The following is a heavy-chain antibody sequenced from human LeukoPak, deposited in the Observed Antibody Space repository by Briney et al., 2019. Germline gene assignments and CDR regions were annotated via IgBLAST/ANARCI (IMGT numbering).Heavy chain of an antibody. V-gene: IGHV3-33*01. Sequence: GRSLRLFCAASGFTFSNYCMHWVRQAPGKGLEWVAVIWYDGSNKYYADSVKGRFTISRDNSKNTLYLQMNSLRDEDTAVYYCARDQDSAAGFDYWGQGALITVSS. D-gene: IGHD6-13*01. CDR2: IWYDGSNK. CDR3: ARDQDSAAGFDY. CDR1: GFTFSNYC. J-gene: IGHJ4*02.